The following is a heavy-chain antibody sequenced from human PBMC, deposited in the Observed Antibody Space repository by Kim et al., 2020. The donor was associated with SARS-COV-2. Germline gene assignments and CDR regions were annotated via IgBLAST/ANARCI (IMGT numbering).Heavy chain of an antibody. J-gene: IGHJ6*02. CDR3: AAPSSTRYYYYYYGMDV. Sequence: SVKVSCKASGFTFTSSAVQWVRQARGQRLEWIGWIVVGSGNTNYAQKFQERVTITRDMSTSTAYMELSSLRSEDTAVYYCAAPSSTRYYYYYYGMDVWGQGTTVTVSS. CDR2: IVVGSGNT. V-gene: IGHV1-58*01. CDR1: GFTFTSSA. D-gene: IGHD2-2*01.